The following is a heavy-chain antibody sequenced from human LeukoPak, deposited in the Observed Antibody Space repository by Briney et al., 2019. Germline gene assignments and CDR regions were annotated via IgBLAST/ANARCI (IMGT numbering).Heavy chain of an antibody. CDR2: IYYSGST. D-gene: IGHD6-13*01. V-gene: IGHV4-39*01. CDR3: ARLKGAAAGTS. J-gene: IGHJ4*02. CDR1: GGSISSSSYY. Sequence: SETLSPTCTVSGGSISSSSYYWGWIRQPPGKGLEWIGSIYYSGSTYYNPSLKSRVTISVDTSKNQFSLKLSSVTAADTAVYYCARLKGAAAGTSWGQGTLVTVSS.